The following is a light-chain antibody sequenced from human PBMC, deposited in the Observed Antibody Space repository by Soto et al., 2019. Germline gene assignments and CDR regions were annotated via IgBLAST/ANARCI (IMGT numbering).Light chain of an antibody. CDR1: QSVDND. CDR3: QQYGSSPLT. Sequence: LSVSPGDRATLSCRASQSVDNDLAWYQQKPGQPPRLLIYDASTRATGIPARFSGSQSGTEFTLTISRLEPEDFAVYSCQQYGSSPLTFGGGTKVDIK. J-gene: IGKJ4*01. CDR2: DAS. V-gene: IGKV3-20*01.